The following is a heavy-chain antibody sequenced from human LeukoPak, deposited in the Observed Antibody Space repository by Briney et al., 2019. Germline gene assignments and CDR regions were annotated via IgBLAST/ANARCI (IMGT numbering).Heavy chain of an antibody. CDR3: AKRCRATGSPHFDY. D-gene: IGHD3-10*01. CDR1: GFTFSSYA. V-gene: IGHV3-23*01. J-gene: IGHJ4*02. Sequence: GGSLRLSCAASGFTFSSYAMSWVRQAPGKGLEWVSAISGSGGSTYYADSVKGRFSISRDNSKNTLYLQMNSLRAEDTAVYYCAKRCRATGSPHFDYWGQGTLVTVSS. CDR2: ISGSGGST.